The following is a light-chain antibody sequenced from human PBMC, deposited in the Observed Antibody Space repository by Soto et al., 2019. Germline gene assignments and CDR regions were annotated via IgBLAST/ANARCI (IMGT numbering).Light chain of an antibody. CDR1: SSDVGSYNY. CDR3: SSYISSSTYV. V-gene: IGLV2-14*03. J-gene: IGLJ1*01. CDR2: DVS. Sequence: QSALTQPASVSGSPGQSIAISCTGTSSDVGSYNYVSWYQQHPDKAPRLIIYDVSNRPSGVSNRFSGSKSGNTASLTISGLQAEDEADYYCSSYISSSTYVFGTGTKSPS.